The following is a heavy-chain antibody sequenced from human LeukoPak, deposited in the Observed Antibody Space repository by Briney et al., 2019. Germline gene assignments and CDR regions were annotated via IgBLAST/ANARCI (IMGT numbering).Heavy chain of an antibody. CDR2: ISGSGGST. Sequence: QTGGSLRLSCAASGFTFSSYAMSWVRQAPGKGLEWVPAISGSGGSTYYADSVKGRFTISRDNSKNTLYLQMNSLRAEDTAVYYCAKDSSRLELQDAFDIWGQGTMVTVSS. D-gene: IGHD1-7*01. CDR1: GFTFSSYA. J-gene: IGHJ3*02. CDR3: AKDSSRLELQDAFDI. V-gene: IGHV3-23*01.